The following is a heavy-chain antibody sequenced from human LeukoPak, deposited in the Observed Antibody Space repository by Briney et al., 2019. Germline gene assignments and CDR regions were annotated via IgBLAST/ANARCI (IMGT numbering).Heavy chain of an antibody. CDR3: ARGRYCSADICSGGDAFDI. CDR2: IYPRGST. CDR1: GGSISTYY. V-gene: IGHV4-4*07. D-gene: IGHD2-15*01. J-gene: IGHJ3*02. Sequence: PSETLSLTCTVSGGSISTYYWSWIRQPAGKGLEWIGRIYPRGSTNYNPSLKSRVTMSVDTSKNQFSLKLTSVTTADTAVYYCARGRYCSADICSGGDAFDIWGQGTMVSVSS.